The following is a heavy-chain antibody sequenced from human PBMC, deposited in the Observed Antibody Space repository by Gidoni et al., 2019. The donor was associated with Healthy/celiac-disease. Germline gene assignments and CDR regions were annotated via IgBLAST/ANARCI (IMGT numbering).Heavy chain of an antibody. CDR2: INPSGGST. V-gene: IGHV1-46*03. Sequence: QVQLVQSGAEVKKPRASVKVSCKASGYTFTSYYMHWVRQAPRQGLVWMGIINPSGGSTSYAKKFQGRVTMTRDTSTSTVYMELSSLRSEDTAVYYCARATTVTTSGSVYYFDYWGQGTLVTVSS. J-gene: IGHJ4*02. CDR3: ARATTVTTSGSVYYFDY. D-gene: IGHD4-4*01. CDR1: GYTFTSYY.